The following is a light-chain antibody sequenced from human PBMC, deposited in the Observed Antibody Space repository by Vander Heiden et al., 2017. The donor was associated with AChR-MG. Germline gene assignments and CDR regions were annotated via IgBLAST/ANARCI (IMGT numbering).Light chain of an antibody. Sequence: DIHMTQSPSSLSASVGDRVTLTCRASQDIRNALAWDQQKPGKAPALLLYATSRLQSGVPARFSGGGSGTDFTLTISSLQPEDFATYVCQQYYVTPPTFGQGTKLEIK. CDR3: QQYYVTPPT. V-gene: IGKV1-NL1*01. CDR1: QDIRNA. CDR2: ATS. J-gene: IGKJ1*01.